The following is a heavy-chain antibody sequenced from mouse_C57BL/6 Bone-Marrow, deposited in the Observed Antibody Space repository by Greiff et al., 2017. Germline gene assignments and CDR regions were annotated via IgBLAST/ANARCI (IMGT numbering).Heavy chain of an antibody. D-gene: IGHD2-4*01. J-gene: IGHJ3*01. CDR1: GYAFSSSW. CDR2: IYPGDGDT. V-gene: IGHV1-82*01. CDR3: FYYDYGGFAY. Sequence: QVQLQQSGPELVKPGASVKISCKASGYAFSSSWMNWVKQRPGKGLEWIGRIYPGDGDTNYNGKFKGKATLTADKSSSTAYMQLSSLTSEDSAVYFCFYYDYGGFAYWGQGTLVTVSA.